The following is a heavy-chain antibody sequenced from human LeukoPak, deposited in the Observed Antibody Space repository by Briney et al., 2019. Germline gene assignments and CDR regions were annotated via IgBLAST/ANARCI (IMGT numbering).Heavy chain of an antibody. V-gene: IGHV1-69-2*01. D-gene: IGHD1-1*01. CDR3: ARTEHADDAFDI. CDR2: VDPEDGET. CDR1: GYTFTDYY. J-gene: IGHJ3*02. Sequence: ASVKISCKASGYTFTDYYMHWVQQAPGKGLEWMGRVDPEDGETIYAEKFQGRVTMTTDTSTSTAYMELRSLRSDDTAVYYCARTEHADDAFDIWGQGTMVTVSS.